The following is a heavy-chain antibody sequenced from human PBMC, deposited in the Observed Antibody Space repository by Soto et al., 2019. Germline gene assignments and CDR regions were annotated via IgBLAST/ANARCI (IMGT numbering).Heavy chain of an antibody. CDR3: VREVDLRAHRPEYYRGMDV. Sequence: EVQLVASGGGLVKPGGSLRLSCRASGFTFITYIMHWVRQAPGKGLERVASMGGVTDYINYADSVKGRFNISRDNAEKSLFLQMNSLRVDDTAVYYCVREVDLRAHRPEYYRGMDVWGQGTTVTVSS. CDR1: GFTFITYI. CDR2: MGGVTDYI. J-gene: IGHJ6*02. V-gene: IGHV3-21*01.